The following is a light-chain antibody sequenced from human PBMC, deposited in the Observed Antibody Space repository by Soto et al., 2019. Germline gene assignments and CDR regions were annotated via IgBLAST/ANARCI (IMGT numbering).Light chain of an antibody. J-gene: IGLJ2*01. CDR1: SGHSNNA. Sequence: QAVLTQSPSASASLGASVKLTCTLSSGHSNNAVVWHQQQPEKGPRYLMKLNSDGSHTKGDGIPDRFSGSRSGTERYLTISSLQSEDEADYYCQTWGTDIHVVFGGGTKVTVL. CDR3: QTWGTDIHVV. CDR2: LNSDGSH. V-gene: IGLV4-69*01.